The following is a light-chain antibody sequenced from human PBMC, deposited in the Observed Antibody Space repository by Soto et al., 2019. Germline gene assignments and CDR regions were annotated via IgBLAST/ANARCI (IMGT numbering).Light chain of an antibody. CDR1: NSNIGSNA. V-gene: IGLV1-44*01. CDR2: SNN. Sequence: QSVLTQPPSVSGTPGQRVTISCSGSNSNIGSNAVSWYQQLPGTAPKSLIYSNNQRPSGVPDRISGSKSGTSASLAISGLQSEDEAEYYCAAWGDSLRGRVFGGGTKLTVL. J-gene: IGLJ2*01. CDR3: AAWGDSLRGRV.